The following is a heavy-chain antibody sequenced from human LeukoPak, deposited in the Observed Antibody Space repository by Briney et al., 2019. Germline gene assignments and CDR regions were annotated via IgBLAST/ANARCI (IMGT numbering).Heavy chain of an antibody. D-gene: IGHD1-26*01. V-gene: IGHV3-15*01. J-gene: IGHJ4*02. CDR2: IKSRTDGGTT. CDR3: ATGPLEYTGSYFDF. CDR1: GFNFNDAW. Sequence: GGSLRLSCAASGFNFNDAWMTWVRQAPGKGLAWVGRIKSRTDGGTTDYTAPVEGRFTISRDDPMHTLYLEMNSLKTEDTAVYYCATGPLEYTGSYFDFWGQGTLVTVSS.